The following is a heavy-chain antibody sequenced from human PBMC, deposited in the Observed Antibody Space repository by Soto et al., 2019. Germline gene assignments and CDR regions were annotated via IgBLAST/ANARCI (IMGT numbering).Heavy chain of an antibody. V-gene: IGHV6-1*01. CDR1: GDSVSSSSAA. J-gene: IGHJ5*02. CDR2: TYYRSKWYN. CDR3: ARNPPYNWNYEGWFDP. Sequence: SQTLSLTCAISGDSVSSSSAAWNWIRQSPSRGLEWLGRTYYRSKWYNDYAVSVKSRITINPDTSKNQFSLQLNSVTPEDTAVYYCARNPPYNWNYEGWFDPWGQGTLVTVSS. D-gene: IGHD1-7*01.